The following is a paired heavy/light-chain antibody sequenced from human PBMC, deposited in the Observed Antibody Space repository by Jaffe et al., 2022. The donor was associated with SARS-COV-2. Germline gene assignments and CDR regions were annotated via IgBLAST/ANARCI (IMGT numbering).Light chain of an antibody. CDR1: QSVSRSY. V-gene: IGKV3-20*01. J-gene: IGKJ4*01. CDR2: GAS. CDR3: QQYGSSLT. Sequence: EIVLTQSPGTLSLSPGERATLSCRASQSVSRSYLAWYQQKPGQAPRLLIYGASSRATGIPDRFSGSGSGTDFTLTISRLEPEDFAVYYCQQYGSSLTFGGGTKVEIK.
Heavy chain of an antibody. Sequence: EVQLLESGGGLVQPGGSLRLSCAASGFTFSNSAMSWVRQAPGKGLEWVSIVSGNGLSTVYADSVKGRFTITRDDSKNTINLQMSSLRTEDTAVYFCAKGLGAHCDGDCSSRVLDYWGQGTLVTVSS. V-gene: IGHV3-23*01. D-gene: IGHD2-21*02. J-gene: IGHJ4*02. CDR1: GFTFSNSA. CDR3: AKGLGAHCDGDCSSRVLDY. CDR2: VSGNGLST.